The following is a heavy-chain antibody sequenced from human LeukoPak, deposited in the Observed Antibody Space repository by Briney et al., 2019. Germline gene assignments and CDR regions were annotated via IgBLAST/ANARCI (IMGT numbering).Heavy chain of an antibody. Sequence: SETLSLTCTVSGGSISSYYWSWIRQPAGKGLEWMGRIYTSGGTNYNPSLKSRVTMSVDTSKNQFSLKLSSVTAADTAVYYCARDYSYGAFDIWGQGTMVTVSS. J-gene: IGHJ3*02. CDR1: GGSISSYY. D-gene: IGHD5-18*01. V-gene: IGHV4-4*07. CDR2: IYTSGGT. CDR3: ARDYSYGAFDI.